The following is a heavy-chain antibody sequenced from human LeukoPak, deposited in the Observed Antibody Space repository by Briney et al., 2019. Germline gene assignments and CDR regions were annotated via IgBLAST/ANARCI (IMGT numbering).Heavy chain of an antibody. J-gene: IGHJ5*02. Sequence: SVKVSCKASGGTFSSYAISWVRQAPGQGLEWMGGIIPIFGTANYAQKFQGRVTITADESTSTAYMELSSLRSEDTAVYYCARFRIAAAGSNWFDPWGQGTLVTVSS. D-gene: IGHD6-13*01. CDR1: GGTFSSYA. CDR2: IIPIFGTA. V-gene: IGHV1-69*01. CDR3: ARFRIAAAGSNWFDP.